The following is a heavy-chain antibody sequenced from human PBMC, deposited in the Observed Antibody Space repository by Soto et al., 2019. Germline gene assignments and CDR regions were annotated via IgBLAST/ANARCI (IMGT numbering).Heavy chain of an antibody. CDR2: ISYDGSNK. D-gene: IGHD6-6*01. CDR3: ASLSIAARLGDY. CDR1: GFTFSSYA. Sequence: GGSLRLSCAASGFTFSSYAMHWVRQAPGKGLEWVAVISYDGSNKYYADSVKGRFTISRDNSKNTLCLQMNSLRAEDTAVYYCASLSIAARLGDYWGQGTLVTVSS. V-gene: IGHV3-30-3*01. J-gene: IGHJ4*02.